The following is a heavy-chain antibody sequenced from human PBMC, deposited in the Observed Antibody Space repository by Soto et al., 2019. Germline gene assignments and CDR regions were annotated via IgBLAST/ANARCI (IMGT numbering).Heavy chain of an antibody. V-gene: IGHV1-24*01. Sequence: ASVKVSCKVSEDTPTKLSFHWVRQAPGKGLEWMGGFDPGDGATVYARKFQGRVTMTEDSSTDTAYMELSSLRSEDTAVYYCARGVGYDYGDYGLFRWGYYYYGMDVWGQGTTVTVSS. CDR2: FDPGDGAT. CDR3: ARGVGYDYGDYGLFRWGYYYYGMDV. J-gene: IGHJ6*02. D-gene: IGHD4-17*01. CDR1: EDTPTKLS.